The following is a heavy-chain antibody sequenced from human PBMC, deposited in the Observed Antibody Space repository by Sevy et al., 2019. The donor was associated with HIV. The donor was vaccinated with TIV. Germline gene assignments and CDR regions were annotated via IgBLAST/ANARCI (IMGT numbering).Heavy chain of an antibody. J-gene: IGHJ4*02. Sequence: GGSLRLSCVASGFTFSTYSMSWVRQTPGKGLEWVANIKQDGSEKYYVESVKGRFTISRDNAKSSLYLQMNSLRVEDTAVYYCARDSVYSSGWNVSLSYYFDYWGQGTLVTVSS. CDR1: GFTFSTYS. V-gene: IGHV3-7*03. D-gene: IGHD6-19*01. CDR3: ARDSVYSSGWNVSLSYYFDY. CDR2: IKQDGSEK.